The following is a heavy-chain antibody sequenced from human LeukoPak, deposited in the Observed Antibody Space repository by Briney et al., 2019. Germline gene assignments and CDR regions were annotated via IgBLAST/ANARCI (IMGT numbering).Heavy chain of an antibody. Sequence: PGGSLRLSCAASGFTFSSYAMSWVRQAPGKGLEWVANIKEDGRETYYVDSVKGRFTISRDNAGNSLFPQMNGLRADDAAVYYCATSQTTSGRYGNAFDIWGQGTAVTVSS. J-gene: IGHJ3*02. CDR3: ATSQTTSGRYGNAFDI. V-gene: IGHV3-7*01. D-gene: IGHD6-19*01. CDR1: GFTFSSYA. CDR2: IKEDGRET.